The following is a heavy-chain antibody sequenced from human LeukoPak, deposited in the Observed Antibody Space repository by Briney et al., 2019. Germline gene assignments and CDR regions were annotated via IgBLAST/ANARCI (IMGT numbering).Heavy chain of an antibody. CDR3: ARLPAQYDFWSGYPSGGVYYMDV. J-gene: IGHJ6*03. V-gene: IGHV4-59*02. Sequence: SETLSLTCSVSGRSVNNYYWSWVRQPAGRGLEWIGSIHYSGSTSSNPSLGSLVTIAVDKSKHQFSLKLSSVTAADTAVYYCARLPAQYDFWSGYPSGGVYYMDVSGTGATVS. CDR1: GRSVNNYY. CDR2: IHYSGST. D-gene: IGHD3-3*01.